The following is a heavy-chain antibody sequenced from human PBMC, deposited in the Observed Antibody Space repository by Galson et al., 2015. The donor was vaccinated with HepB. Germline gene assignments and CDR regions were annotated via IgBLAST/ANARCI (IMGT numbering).Heavy chain of an antibody. D-gene: IGHD3-10*01. V-gene: IGHV3-11*06. CDR2: ISSSSSYT. Sequence: SLRLSCAASGFTFSDYYMSWIRQAPGKGLEWVSYISSSSSYTNYADSVKGRFTISRDNAKNSLYLQMNSLRAEDTAVYYCARAVTMVRGGGNWFDPWGQGTLVTVSS. J-gene: IGHJ5*02. CDR3: ARAVTMVRGGGNWFDP. CDR1: GFTFSDYY.